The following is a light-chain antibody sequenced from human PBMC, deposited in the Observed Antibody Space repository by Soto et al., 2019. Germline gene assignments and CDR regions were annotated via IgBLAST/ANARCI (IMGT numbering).Light chain of an antibody. J-gene: IGKJ1*01. Sequence: DIQMTQSPSSLSASVGDRVTITCRASQSISSFLNWYQKKPGKAPKLLIYAASSLQSGVSSRFSGSGSGTDFTLTISSLQPEDFATYYCQQSYSTPRTFGQGTKVDIK. V-gene: IGKV1-39*01. CDR3: QQSYSTPRT. CDR1: QSISSF. CDR2: AAS.